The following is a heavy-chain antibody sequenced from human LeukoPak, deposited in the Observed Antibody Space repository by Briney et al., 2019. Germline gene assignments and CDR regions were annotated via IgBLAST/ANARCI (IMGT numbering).Heavy chain of an antibody. CDR1: GFTFSSYA. V-gene: IGHV3-30*04. J-gene: IGHJ3*02. Sequence: PGRSLRLSCAASGFTFSSYAMHWVRQAPGKGLEWVAVISYDGSNKYYADSVKGRFTISRDNSKNTLYLQMNSLRAEDTAVYFCAKETGYSSGWWPVYDAFDIWGQGTMVTVSS. D-gene: IGHD6-19*01. CDR2: ISYDGSNK. CDR3: AKETGYSSGWWPVYDAFDI.